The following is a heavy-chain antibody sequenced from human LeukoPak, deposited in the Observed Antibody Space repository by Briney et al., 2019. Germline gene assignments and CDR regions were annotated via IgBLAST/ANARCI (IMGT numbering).Heavy chain of an antibody. V-gene: IGHV4-59*12. CDR1: GGSISSYY. D-gene: IGHD2-2*01. CDR2: IYYSGST. Sequence: PSETLSLTCTVSGGSISSYYWSWIRQPPGKGLEWIGYIYYSGSTNYNPSLKSRVTISVDTSKNQFSLKLSSVTAADTAVYYCARRYCSSTSCYLRPGGSLQKNNWFDPWGQGTLVTVSS. J-gene: IGHJ5*02. CDR3: ARRYCSSTSCYLRPGGSLQKNNWFDP.